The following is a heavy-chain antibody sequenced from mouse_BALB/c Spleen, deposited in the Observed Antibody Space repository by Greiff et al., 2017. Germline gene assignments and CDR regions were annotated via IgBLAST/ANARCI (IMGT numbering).Heavy chain of an antibody. J-gene: IGHJ3*01. CDR2: IDPSDSYT. V-gene: IGHV1-69*02. Sequence: QVQLQQPGAELVKPGASVKLSCKASGYTFTSYWMHWVKQRPGQGLEWIGEIDPSDSYTNYNQKFKGKATLTVDKSSSTAYMQLSSLTSEDSAVYYCAPMITTGAWFAYWGQGTLVTVSA. CDR3: APMITTGAWFAY. D-gene: IGHD2-4*01. CDR1: GYTFTSYW.